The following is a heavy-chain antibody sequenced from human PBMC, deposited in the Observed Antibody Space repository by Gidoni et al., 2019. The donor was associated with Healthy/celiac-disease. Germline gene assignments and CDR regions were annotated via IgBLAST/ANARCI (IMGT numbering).Heavy chain of an antibody. J-gene: IGHJ6*02. D-gene: IGHD6-13*01. Sequence: QVKLVQSGAEVKMPGSSVKVSCKASGGTFSSYAISWVRQAPGQGVEWMGGIIPIFGTANYAQKFQGRVTITADESTSTAYMELSSLRSEDTAVYYCARGAAGNVYYGMDVWGQGTTVTVSS. CDR1: GGTFSSYA. V-gene: IGHV1-69*01. CDR3: ARGAAGNVYYGMDV. CDR2: IIPIFGTA.